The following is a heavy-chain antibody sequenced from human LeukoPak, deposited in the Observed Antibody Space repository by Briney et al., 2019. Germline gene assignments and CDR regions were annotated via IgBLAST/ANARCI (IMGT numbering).Heavy chain of an antibody. CDR3: AREAFGPGGAFDI. CDR2: ISHTRTT. J-gene: IGHJ3*02. V-gene: IGHV4-38-2*02. Sequence: SETLSLTCTVSGYPISTGYYWGWIRQPPVKGLERIGSISHTRTTYYSPSLKSRVTISLDTSKKQFSLKLSSVTAADRALYYCAREAFGPGGAFDIWGQGTMVTVSS. D-gene: IGHD3-16*01. CDR1: GYPISTGYY.